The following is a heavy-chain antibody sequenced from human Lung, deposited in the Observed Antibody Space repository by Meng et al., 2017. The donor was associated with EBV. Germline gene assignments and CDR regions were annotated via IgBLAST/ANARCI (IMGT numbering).Heavy chain of an antibody. V-gene: IGHV4-34*01. J-gene: IGHJ4*02. CDR1: GGSFSGYF. Sequence: QVRLQQCGAGLLKPSETLSLTLAVYGGSFSGYFWTRNRQPPGKGLEWIGEINHSGSTNYNPSLKSRVTISVDTSKNQFSLKLSSVTAADTAVYYCAREPDSLGHWGQGTLVTVSS. D-gene: IGHD2-21*01. CDR2: INHSGST. CDR3: AREPDSLGH.